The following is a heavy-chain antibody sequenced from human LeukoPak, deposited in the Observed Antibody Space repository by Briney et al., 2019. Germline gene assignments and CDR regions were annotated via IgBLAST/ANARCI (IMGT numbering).Heavy chain of an antibody. V-gene: IGHV3-30*18. CDR2: IAYDGSNE. CDR1: GFTFSNYG. Sequence: PGGSLRLSCAASGFTFSNYGMHWVRQAPGKGLEWVAVIAYDGSNEYYAEFVKGRFTISRDNSKNTLYLQMYSLRAEDTAVYFCAKDQCIAVAGTDDAFDIWGQGTRVTVSS. J-gene: IGHJ3*02. CDR3: AKDQCIAVAGTDDAFDI. D-gene: IGHD6-19*01.